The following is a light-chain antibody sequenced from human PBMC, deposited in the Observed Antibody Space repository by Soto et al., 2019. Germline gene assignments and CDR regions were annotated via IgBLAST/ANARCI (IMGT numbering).Light chain of an antibody. J-gene: IGLJ1*01. V-gene: IGLV2-8*01. CDR1: SSDVGGYNY. Sequence: QSALTQPPSASGSPGQSVTISCTGTSSDVGGYNYVSWYQQHPGKAPKLMVDEVTKRPSGVPDRFSGSKSGNTASLTVSGLQAEDEAAYYCSSYAGSNIFYVFGTGTKLTVL. CDR2: EVT. CDR3: SSYAGSNIFYV.